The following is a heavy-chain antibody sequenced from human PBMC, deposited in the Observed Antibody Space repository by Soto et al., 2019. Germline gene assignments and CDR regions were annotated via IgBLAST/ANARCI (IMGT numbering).Heavy chain of an antibody. Sequence: ASVKVSCKASGYTFTGYYMHWVRQAPGQGLEWMGWINPNSGGTNYAQKFQGWVTMTRDTSISTAYMELSRLRSDDTAVYYCARDRPCSGGSCYDAFDIWGQGTMVTVSS. CDR2: INPNSGGT. CDR3: ARDRPCSGGSCYDAFDI. J-gene: IGHJ3*02. CDR1: GYTFTGYY. V-gene: IGHV1-2*04. D-gene: IGHD2-15*01.